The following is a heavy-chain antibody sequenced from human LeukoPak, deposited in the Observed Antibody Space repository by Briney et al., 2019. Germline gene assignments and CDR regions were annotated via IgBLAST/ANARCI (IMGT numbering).Heavy chain of an antibody. CDR1: GFTFSSYG. V-gene: IGHV3-30*18. D-gene: IGHD6-13*01. CDR3: AKGRAAAGQINLNSHLDY. J-gene: IGHJ4*02. Sequence: PGRSLRLSCAASGFTFSSYGMHWVRQAPGKGLEWVAVISYDGSNKYYADSVKGRFTISRDNSKNTLYLQMNSLRAEDTAVYYCAKGRAAAGQINLNSHLDYWGQGTLVTVSS. CDR2: ISYDGSNK.